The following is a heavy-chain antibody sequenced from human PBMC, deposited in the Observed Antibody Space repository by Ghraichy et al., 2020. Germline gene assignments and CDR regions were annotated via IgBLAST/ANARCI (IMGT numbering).Heavy chain of an antibody. Sequence: SETLSLTCTVSGGSISSGGYYWSWIRQHPGKGLEWIGYIYYSGSTYYNPSLKSRVTISVDTSKNQFSLKLSSVTAADTAVYYCARDSVYCSSTSCSHVLYNWFDPWGQGTLVTVSS. CDR3: ARDSVYCSSTSCSHVLYNWFDP. D-gene: IGHD2-2*01. CDR2: IYYSGST. V-gene: IGHV4-31*03. J-gene: IGHJ5*02. CDR1: GGSISSGGYY.